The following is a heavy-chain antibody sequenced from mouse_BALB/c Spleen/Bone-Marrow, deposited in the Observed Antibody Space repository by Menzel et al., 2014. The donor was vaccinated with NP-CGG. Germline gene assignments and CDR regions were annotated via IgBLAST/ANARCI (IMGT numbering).Heavy chain of an antibody. J-gene: IGHJ3*01. Sequence: VQLQQSGPELVKPGASVKMSCKASGYTFTSYVMHWGKQKPGRGLEGIGYINPYNDGTKYNEKFKGKATLTSDKSSSTAYMELSSLTSEDSAVYYCARSGRYDGFAYWGQGTLVTVSA. V-gene: IGHV1-14*01. CDR1: GYTFTSYV. CDR3: ARSGRYDGFAY. D-gene: IGHD2-14*01. CDR2: INPYNDGT.